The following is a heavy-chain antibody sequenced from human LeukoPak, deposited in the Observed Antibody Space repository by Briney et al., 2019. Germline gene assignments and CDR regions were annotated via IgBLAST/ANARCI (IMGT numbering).Heavy chain of an antibody. CDR2: INHSGST. J-gene: IGHJ5*02. D-gene: IGHD2-21*01. V-gene: IGHV4-34*01. CDR1: GGSFSGYY. CDR3: ARGILFDP. Sequence: SETLSLTCAVYGGSFSGYYWSWIRQPPGKGLEWIGEINHSGSTNYNPSLKSRVTISVDTSKNQFSLKPSSVTAADTAVYYCARGILFDPWGQGTLVTVSS.